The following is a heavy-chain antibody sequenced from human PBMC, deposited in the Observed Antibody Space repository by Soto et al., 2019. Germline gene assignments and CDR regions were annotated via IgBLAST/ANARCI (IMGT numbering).Heavy chain of an antibody. J-gene: IGHJ5*02. CDR1: GFTFSSYA. CDR3: AKVRIKDIVVVPAAMGA. D-gene: IGHD2-2*01. V-gene: IGHV3-23*01. Sequence: GGSLRLSCAASGFTFSSYAMSWVRQAPGKGLEWVSAISGSGGSTYYADSVKGRFTISRDNSKNTLYLQMNSLRAEDTAVYYCAKVRIKDIVVVPAAMGAWGQGTLVTVSS. CDR2: ISGSGGST.